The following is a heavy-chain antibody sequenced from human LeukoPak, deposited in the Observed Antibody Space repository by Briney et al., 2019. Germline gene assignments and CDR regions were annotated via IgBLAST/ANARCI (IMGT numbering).Heavy chain of an antibody. CDR2: IFPSGSA. Sequence: SETLSLTCTVSGGSISSYYWSWIRQSPVKGLEWIGYIFPSGSAFYNPSLESRVTISLDTSENQFSLTLSSVTAADTAVYYCARRNHYFYYMDVWGKGTTVTVSS. J-gene: IGHJ6*03. V-gene: IGHV4-4*09. CDR3: ARRNHYFYYMDV. CDR1: GGSISSYY.